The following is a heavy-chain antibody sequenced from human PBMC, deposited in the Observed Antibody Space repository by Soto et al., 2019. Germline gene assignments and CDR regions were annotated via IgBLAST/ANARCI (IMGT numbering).Heavy chain of an antibody. CDR1: GDSFNDYY. D-gene: IGHD5-12*01. CDR3: ARESGGATATLDYYYCYMDV. CDR2: INPNSGVT. V-gene: IGHV1-2*04. J-gene: IGHJ6*03. Sequence: QVQLVQSGAEVRKPGASVTVSCRSSGDSFNDYYIHWVRQAPGQGLEWMGWINPNSGVTKYAQKCQGWVSMTRDTSIRTVYMQLSRLRSDDTAVYYCARESGGATATLDYYYCYMDVWGTGTTVTVSS.